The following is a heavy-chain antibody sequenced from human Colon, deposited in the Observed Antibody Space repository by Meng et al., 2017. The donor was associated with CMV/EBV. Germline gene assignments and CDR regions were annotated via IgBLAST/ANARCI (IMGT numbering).Heavy chain of an antibody. CDR3: AKVAGDPYYYYGMDV. CDR2: ISGSGGST. CDR1: GFTFSSYA. Sequence: GGSLRLSCAASGFTFSSYAMSWVRQAPGKGLEWVSAISGSGGSTYYADSVKGRFTISRDNSMNTLYLQMNSLRAEDTAVYYCAKVAGDPYYYYGMDVWGQGTTVTVSS. J-gene: IGHJ6*02. V-gene: IGHV3-23*01. D-gene: IGHD2-15*01.